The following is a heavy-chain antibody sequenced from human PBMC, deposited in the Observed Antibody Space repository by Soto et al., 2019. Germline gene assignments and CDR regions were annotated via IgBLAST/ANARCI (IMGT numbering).Heavy chain of an antibody. CDR1: GFTFSSYC. CDR3: ARPDCSNGVCYIDY. CDR2: INSDGSST. D-gene: IGHD2-8*01. Sequence: PGGSLRLSCAASGFTFSSYCMHWVRQVPGKGLVWVSRINSDGSSTSYADSVKGRFTISRDNAKNTLYLQMNSLRVEDTAVYYCARPDCSNGVCYIDYWGQGTLVTVS. V-gene: IGHV3-74*01. J-gene: IGHJ4*02.